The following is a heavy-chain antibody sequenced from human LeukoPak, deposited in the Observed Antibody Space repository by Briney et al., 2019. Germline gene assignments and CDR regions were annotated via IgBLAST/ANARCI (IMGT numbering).Heavy chain of an antibody. CDR3: ARDDYGMDV. CDR1: GFTFSSFE. V-gene: IGHV3-48*03. Sequence: PGGSLRLSCAASGFTFSSFEMNWVRQAPGKGLERVSNINSGGSTIYYADSVKGRFTISRDNAKNSLYLQMNSLRAEDTAVYYCARDDYGMDVWGQGTTVTVSS. J-gene: IGHJ6*02. CDR2: INSGGSTI.